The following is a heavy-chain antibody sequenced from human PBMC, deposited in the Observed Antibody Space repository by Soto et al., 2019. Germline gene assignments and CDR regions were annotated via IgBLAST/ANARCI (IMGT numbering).Heavy chain of an antibody. CDR3: ARGPLGYSSGWEG. D-gene: IGHD6-19*01. V-gene: IGHV1-46*01. CDR2: INPSGGSA. Sequence: QVQLVHSGAEVKKPGASVKVSCKASGYTFTSYYMHWVRQAPGQGLEWMGIINPSGGSAIYAQKFQGRVTMTRDTSTSTVYMELRSLRSDDTAVYYCARGPLGYSSGWEGWGQGTLVTVSS. J-gene: IGHJ4*02. CDR1: GYTFTSYY.